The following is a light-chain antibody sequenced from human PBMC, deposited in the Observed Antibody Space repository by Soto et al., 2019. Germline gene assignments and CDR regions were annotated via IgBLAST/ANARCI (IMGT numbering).Light chain of an antibody. J-gene: IGKJ1*01. V-gene: IGKV3-15*01. CDR1: QSVSSN. CDR3: QQYNNWPRT. CDR2: GAS. Sequence: ETLMTQSAATLSVSPGERATLSCRASQSVSSNLAWYQQKPGQAPRLLIYGASTRVTGIPARFSGSGSGTEFTLTISSLQSEDFAVYYCQQYNNWPRTFGQGTKVEIK.